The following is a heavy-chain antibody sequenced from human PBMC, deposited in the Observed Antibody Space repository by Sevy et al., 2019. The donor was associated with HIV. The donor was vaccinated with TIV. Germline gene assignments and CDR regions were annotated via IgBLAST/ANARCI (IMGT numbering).Heavy chain of an antibody. J-gene: IGHJ6*03. CDR1: GFSFDSYG. CDR3: GKGGGGHYDPDEIGYYFYYYNMDV. D-gene: IGHD3-22*01. CDR2: ISGSGTRT. Sequence: GGSLRLSCAVSGFSFDSYGMTWVRQAPGKGLEWVSGISGSGTRTYYADSVKGRFIISRDNSKNTLYLQMNSLRSEDTAIYDCGKGGGGHYDPDEIGYYFYYYNMDVWGKGTTVTVS. V-gene: IGHV3-23*01.